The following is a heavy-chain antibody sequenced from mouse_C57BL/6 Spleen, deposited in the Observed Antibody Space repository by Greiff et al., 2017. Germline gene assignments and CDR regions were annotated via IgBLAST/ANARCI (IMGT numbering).Heavy chain of an antibody. CDR1: GYTFTSYW. D-gene: IGHD4-1*01. V-gene: IGHV1-55*01. Sequence: QVQLKQPGAELVKPGASVKMSCKASGYTFTSYWITWVKQRPGQGLEWIGDIYPGDGDTNYNGKFKGKATLTADKSSSTAYMQLSSLTSEDSAVYFCARGLGFDYWGQGTTLTVSS. CDR2: IYPGDGDT. J-gene: IGHJ2*01. CDR3: ARGLGFDY.